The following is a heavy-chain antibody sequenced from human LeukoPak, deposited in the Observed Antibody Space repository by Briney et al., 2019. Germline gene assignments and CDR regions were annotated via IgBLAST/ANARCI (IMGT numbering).Heavy chain of an antibody. V-gene: IGHV4-31*03. J-gene: IGHJ3*02. Sequence: SETLSLTCTVSGGSISSGGYYWSWIRQHPGKGLEWIGYINYSGNIYYNPSLKSRVIISVDTSKNQFSLKLSSVTAADTAVYYCVRDGDYYDSSGSVRALDIWGQGTMVTVSS. CDR1: GGSISSGGYY. D-gene: IGHD3-22*01. CDR2: INYSGNI. CDR3: VRDGDYYDSSGSVRALDI.